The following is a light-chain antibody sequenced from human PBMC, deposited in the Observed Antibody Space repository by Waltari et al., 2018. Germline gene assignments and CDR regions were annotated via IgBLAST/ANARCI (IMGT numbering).Light chain of an antibody. Sequence: QLVLTQSPSASASLGASVKPTCTLTSGHRSYAIACHQQQPEKGPRYLMKLNIDGSHRKGDGIPDRFSGSSSGAERYLTISSLQSEDEADYYCQTWGTGIWVFGGGTKLTVL. CDR2: LNIDGSH. CDR1: SGHRSYA. V-gene: IGLV4-69*01. CDR3: QTWGTGIWV. J-gene: IGLJ3*02.